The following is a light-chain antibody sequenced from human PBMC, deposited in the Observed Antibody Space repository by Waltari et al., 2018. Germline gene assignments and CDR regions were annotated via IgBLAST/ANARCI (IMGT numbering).Light chain of an antibody. V-gene: IGLV2-14*03. CDR3: SSYTSSSTPLV. CDR1: SSAFGAYNY. CDR2: DFS. J-gene: IGLJ2*01. Sequence: SDLTQPASVSGSPGQPLTSSCSGTSSAFGAYNYVSWFQQHPGKPPKLMIYDFSNRPSGVSNRFSGSKSGNTASLTISGLQAEDEADYYCSSYTSSSTPLVFGGGTKLTVL.